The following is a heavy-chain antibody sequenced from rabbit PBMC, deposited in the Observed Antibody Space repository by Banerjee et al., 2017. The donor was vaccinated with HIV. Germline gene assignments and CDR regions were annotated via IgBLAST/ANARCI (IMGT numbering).Heavy chain of an antibody. Sequence: QEQLVESGGGLVQPEGSLTLTCTASGFSFSSSYYMCWVRQAPGKGLEWIACIYAGSSSSTYYASWAKGRFTISKTSSTTVTLQMTSLTAADTATYFCARDRRDAAYATYGYAFNLWGPGTLVTVS. J-gene: IGHJ4*01. D-gene: IGHD6-1*01. CDR3: ARDRRDAAYATYGYAFNL. V-gene: IGHV1S45*01. CDR1: GFSFSSSYY. CDR2: IYAGSSSST.